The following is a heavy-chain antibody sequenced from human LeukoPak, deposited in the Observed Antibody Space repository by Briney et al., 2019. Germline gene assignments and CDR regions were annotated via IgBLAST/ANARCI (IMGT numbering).Heavy chain of an antibody. CDR1: GGSFSGYY. J-gene: IGHJ4*02. D-gene: IGHD3-16*01. Sequence: PSETLSLTCAVYGGSFSGYYWSWIRQPPGKGLEWIGEINHSGSTNYNPSLKSRVAISVDTSKNQFSLKLSSVTAADTAVYYCARGAMITFGGVILDYWGQGTLVTVSS. CDR2: INHSGST. V-gene: IGHV4-34*01. CDR3: ARGAMITFGGVILDY.